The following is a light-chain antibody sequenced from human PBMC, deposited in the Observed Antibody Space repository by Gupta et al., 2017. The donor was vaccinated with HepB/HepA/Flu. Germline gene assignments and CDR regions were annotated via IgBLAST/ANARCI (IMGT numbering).Light chain of an antibody. CDR3: AAWDDSLSAVV. J-gene: IGLJ2*01. Sequence: QSVLTQPPSASETPGQRVTISCSGSISSIAVNFVYWYQQLPGTAPRRVIENKNRRPSGVTDRFSGSKSGNSASLAISGLRSEDEAEYYWAAWDDSLSAVVFGGGTKLTV. CDR1: ISSIAVNF. V-gene: IGLV1-47*01. CDR2: NKN.